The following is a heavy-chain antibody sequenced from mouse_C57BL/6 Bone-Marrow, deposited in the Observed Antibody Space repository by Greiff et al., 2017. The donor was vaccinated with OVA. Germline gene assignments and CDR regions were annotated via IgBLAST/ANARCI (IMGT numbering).Heavy chain of an antibody. CDR1: GYTFTDYN. D-gene: IGHD1-1*01. Sequence: EVKLQESGPELVKPGASVKIPCKASGYTFTDYNMDWVKQSHGKSLEWIGDINPNNGGTIYNQKFKGKATLTVDKCSSTAYMELRSLTSEDTAVYYCARRLRWYFDVWGTGTTVTVSS. V-gene: IGHV1-18*01. J-gene: IGHJ1*03. CDR2: INPNNGGT. CDR3: ARRLRWYFDV.